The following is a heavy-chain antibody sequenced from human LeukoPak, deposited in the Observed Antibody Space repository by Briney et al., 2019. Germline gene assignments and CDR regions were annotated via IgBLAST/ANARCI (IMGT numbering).Heavy chain of an antibody. CDR3: ASSIRQQLPSPDWFDP. Sequence: SETLSLTCTVSGGSISSSSYYWGWIRQPPGKGLEWIGSIYYSGSTYYNPSLKSRVTISVDTSKNQFSLKLSSVTAADTAVYYCASSIRQQLPSPDWFDPWGQGTLVTVSS. D-gene: IGHD6-13*01. J-gene: IGHJ5*02. V-gene: IGHV4-39*07. CDR2: IYYSGST. CDR1: GGSISSSSYY.